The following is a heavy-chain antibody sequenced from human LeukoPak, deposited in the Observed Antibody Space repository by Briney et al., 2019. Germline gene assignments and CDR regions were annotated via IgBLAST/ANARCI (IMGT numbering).Heavy chain of an antibody. Sequence: SETLSLTCAVYGGSFSGYYWSWIRQPAGKGLEWIGRIYTSGSTNYNPSLKSRVTMSVDTSKNQFSLKLSSVTAADTAVYYCARAYSSSSDRKYFQHWGQGTLVTVSS. V-gene: IGHV4-59*10. CDR1: GGSFSGYY. J-gene: IGHJ1*01. CDR2: IYTSGST. D-gene: IGHD6-13*01. CDR3: ARAYSSSSDRKYFQH.